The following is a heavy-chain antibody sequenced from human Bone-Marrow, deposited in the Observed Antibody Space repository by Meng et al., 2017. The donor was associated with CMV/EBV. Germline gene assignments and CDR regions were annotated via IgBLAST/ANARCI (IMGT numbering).Heavy chain of an antibody. V-gene: IGHV3-23*01. D-gene: IGHD3-22*01. CDR3: ATKWLRYFDY. Sequence: SGAASGFTFSSYAMSWVRQAPGKGLEWVSAISGSGGSTYYADSVKGRFTISRDNSKNRLYLQMNSLRAEDTAVYYCATKWLRYFDYWGQGTLVTVSS. J-gene: IGHJ4*02. CDR1: GFTFSSYA. CDR2: ISGSGGST.